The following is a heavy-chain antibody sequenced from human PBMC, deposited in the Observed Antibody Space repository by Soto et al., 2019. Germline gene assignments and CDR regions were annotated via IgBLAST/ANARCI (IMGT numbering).Heavy chain of an antibody. CDR1: GCTFSSYA. CDR3: ARGYDSSGYYFPG. Sequence: SVKVSCKASGCTFSSYAISWVRQAPGQGLEWMGGIIPIFGTTNYAQKFQGRATITADKSTSTAYMELSSLRSEDTAVYYCARGYDSSGYYFPGWGQGTLVTVSS. CDR2: IIPIFGTT. D-gene: IGHD3-22*01. V-gene: IGHV1-69*06. J-gene: IGHJ4*02.